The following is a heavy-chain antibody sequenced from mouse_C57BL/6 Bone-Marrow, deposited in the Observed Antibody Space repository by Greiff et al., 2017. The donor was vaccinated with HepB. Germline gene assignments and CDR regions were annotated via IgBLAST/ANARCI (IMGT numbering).Heavy chain of an antibody. CDR1: GYTFTSYW. J-gene: IGHJ3*01. D-gene: IGHD1-1*01. CDR2: IYPGSGST. Sequence: QVQLQQPGAELVKPGASVKMSCKASGYTFTSYWITWVKQRPGQGLEWIGDIYPGSGSTNYNEKFKSKATLTVDTSSSTAYMQLSSLTSEDSAVYYCAREKVYGSSSFAYWGQGTLVTVSA. CDR3: AREKVYGSSSFAY. V-gene: IGHV1-55*01.